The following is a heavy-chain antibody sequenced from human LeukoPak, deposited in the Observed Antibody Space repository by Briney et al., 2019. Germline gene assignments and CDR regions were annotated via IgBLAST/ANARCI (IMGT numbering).Heavy chain of an antibody. D-gene: IGHD6-13*01. CDR2: IIPIFGTV. J-gene: IGHJ6*02. V-gene: IGHV1-69*01. CDR1: GGTFSSYA. CDR3: ARGQQLVGNYYYYGMDV. Sequence: SVKVSCKASGGTFSSYAISWVRQAPGQGLEWMGGIIPIFGTVHYAQTFQGRVTITADESTNSAYMELTSLRSDDTALYYCARGQQLVGNYYYYGMDVWGQGTTVTVSS.